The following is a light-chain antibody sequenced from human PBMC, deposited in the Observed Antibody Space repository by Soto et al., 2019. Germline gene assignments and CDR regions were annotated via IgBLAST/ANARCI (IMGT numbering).Light chain of an antibody. CDR3: SSYTSSSTLGYV. J-gene: IGLJ1*01. CDR1: SSDVGGYNY. CDR2: DVS. Sequence: QSALTQPASVSGSPGQSITISCTGTSSDVGGYNYVSWYQQHPGKAPKLMIYDVSNRPSGVSNRFSGSKSVNTASLTISRLQAEDAADYYCSSYTSSSTLGYVFGTGTQLTVL. V-gene: IGLV2-14*01.